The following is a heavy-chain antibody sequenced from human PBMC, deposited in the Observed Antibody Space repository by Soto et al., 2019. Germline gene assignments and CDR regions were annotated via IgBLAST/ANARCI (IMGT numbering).Heavy chain of an antibody. CDR3: AKDPRPAPAALWWFDP. CDR2: ISYDGSNK. D-gene: IGHD2-2*01. CDR1: GFTFSSYG. Sequence: GGSLRLSCAASGFTFSSYGMHWVRQAPGKGLEWVAVISYDGSNKYYADSVKGRFTISRDNSKNTLYLQMNSLRAEDTAVYYCAKDPRPAPAALWWFDPWGQGTLVTVSS. J-gene: IGHJ5*02. V-gene: IGHV3-30*18.